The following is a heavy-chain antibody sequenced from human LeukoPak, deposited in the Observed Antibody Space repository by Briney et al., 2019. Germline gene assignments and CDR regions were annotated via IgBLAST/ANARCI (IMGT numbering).Heavy chain of an antibody. D-gene: IGHD2-21*02. Sequence: ASVKVSCKASGYTFTGYYMHWVRQAPGQGLEWMGWINPNSGGTNYAQKFQGRVTMTRDTSISTAYMELSRLRSDDTAVYYCVRSVRFVVVTTNWFDPWGQGTLVTVSS. J-gene: IGHJ5*02. CDR3: VRSVRFVVVTTNWFDP. CDR2: INPNSGGT. CDR1: GYTFTGYY. V-gene: IGHV1-2*02.